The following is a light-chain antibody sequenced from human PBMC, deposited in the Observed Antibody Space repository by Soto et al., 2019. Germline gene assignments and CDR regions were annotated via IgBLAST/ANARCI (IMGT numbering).Light chain of an antibody. CDR3: QQYGSSPWT. V-gene: IGKV3-20*01. CDR2: GPS. Sequence: ENVLTQSPDTLSLSPGDRATLSCRASQRVSTNYLAWYQQKPGQAPRLLIYGPSSRATGIPDRFRGSGSETDFSLTISRLEPEDFALYYCQQYGSSPWTFGQGTRVEIK. J-gene: IGKJ1*01. CDR1: QRVSTNY.